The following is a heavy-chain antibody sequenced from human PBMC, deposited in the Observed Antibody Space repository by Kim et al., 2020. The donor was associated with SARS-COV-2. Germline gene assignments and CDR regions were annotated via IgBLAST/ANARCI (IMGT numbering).Heavy chain of an antibody. Sequence: SVKVSCKASGGTFSSYAISWVRQAPGQGLEWMGRIIPILGIANYAQKFQGRVTITADKSTSTAYMELSSLRSEYTALYYWARDPRSRSPQNAFDIWGQG. D-gene: IGHD4-17*01. CDR2: IIPILGIA. J-gene: IGHJ3*02. CDR1: GGTFSSYA. V-gene: IGHV1-69*04. CDR3: ARDPRSRSPQNAFDI.